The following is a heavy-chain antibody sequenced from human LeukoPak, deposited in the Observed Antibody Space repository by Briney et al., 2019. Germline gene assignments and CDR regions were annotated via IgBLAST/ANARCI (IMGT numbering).Heavy chain of an antibody. Sequence: SETLSLTCAVYGGSFSGYYWSWIRQPPGKGLEWIGEINYSGSTNYNPSLKSRVTISVDTSKNQFSLKLSSVTAADTAVYYCARGYSGYGGYYYYGMDVWGKGTTVTVSS. D-gene: IGHD5-12*01. CDR3: ARGYSGYGGYYYYGMDV. V-gene: IGHV4-34*01. CDR2: INYSGST. CDR1: GGSFSGYY. J-gene: IGHJ6*04.